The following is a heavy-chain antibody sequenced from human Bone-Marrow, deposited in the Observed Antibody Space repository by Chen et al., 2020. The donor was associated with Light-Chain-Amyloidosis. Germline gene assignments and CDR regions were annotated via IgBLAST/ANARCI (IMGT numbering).Heavy chain of an antibody. CDR1: GYTFPNYW. V-gene: IGHV5-51*01. CDR3: ARRRDGYNFDY. J-gene: IGHJ4*02. D-gene: IGHD5-12*01. Sequence: EVQLEQSGPEVKKPGESLKISCKGSGYTFPNYWIGWVRQMPGKGLEWMGGIYPDDSDATYSPSVEGQVTIAAAKSITTAYLQWRSLKASDTAMYYCARRRDGYNFDYWGQGTLVTVS. CDR2: IYPDDSDA.